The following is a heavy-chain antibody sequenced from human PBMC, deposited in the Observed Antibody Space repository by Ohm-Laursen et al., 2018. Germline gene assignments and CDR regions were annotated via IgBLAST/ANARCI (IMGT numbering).Heavy chain of an antibody. Sequence: SLRLSRAASEFTFSSYTMNWVRQAPGKGLEWVSDISSTSNTIYYADSVKGRFTISRDNAKTTLYLQMNSLRAEDTAVYYCARDAPNYKTISGVVTALGMDVWGQGTTVTVSS. J-gene: IGHJ6*02. CDR3: ARDAPNYKTISGVVTALGMDV. CDR2: ISSTSNTI. V-gene: IGHV3-48*04. D-gene: IGHD3-3*01. CDR1: EFTFSSYT.